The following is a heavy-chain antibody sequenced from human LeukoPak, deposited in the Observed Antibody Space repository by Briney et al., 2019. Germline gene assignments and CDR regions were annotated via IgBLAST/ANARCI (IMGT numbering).Heavy chain of an antibody. V-gene: IGHV1-18*04. CDR2: ISAYNGNT. Sequence: GASVKVSCKTSGYNFRDYGIGWVRQAPGQGLEWMGWISAYNGNTNYAQKFQGRITMTTDTSTRTAYLELGSLRSDDTAVYYCAIMGATWGFDYWGQGTLITVPS. CDR3: AIMGATWGFDY. CDR1: GYNFRDYG. D-gene: IGHD3-16*01. J-gene: IGHJ4*02.